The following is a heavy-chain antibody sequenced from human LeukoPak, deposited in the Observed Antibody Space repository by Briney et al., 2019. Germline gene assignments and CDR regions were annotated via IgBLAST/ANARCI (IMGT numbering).Heavy chain of an antibody. Sequence: PGGSLRLSCAASGFTFSRYSMDWVRQAPGKGLEWVSSISTSSNYIYYADSVKGRFTISRDNAKNSLYLQMNSLRAEDTAVYYCARDLFHFASGYDVCNSGQGTLVTVSS. V-gene: IGHV3-21*01. D-gene: IGHD5-12*01. CDR2: ISTSSNYI. J-gene: IGHJ4*02. CDR1: GFTFSRYS. CDR3: ARDLFHFASGYDVCN.